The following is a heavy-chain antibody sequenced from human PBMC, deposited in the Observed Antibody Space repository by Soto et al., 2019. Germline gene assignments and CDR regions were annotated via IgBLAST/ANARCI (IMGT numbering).Heavy chain of an antibody. Sequence: EVQLVESGGGLVQPGGSLRLSCEASGFIFKDYAMTWVRQAPGAGLEWVSTISSGGSTFYAESVRGRFTISRDNSKNTLYLQLNSLKTDDTAVYFCAKSKVGTSTWPEDWGQGSLVTVSS. CDR1: GFIFKDYA. V-gene: IGHV3-23*04. D-gene: IGHD1-26*01. CDR2: ISSGGST. CDR3: AKSKVGTSTWPED. J-gene: IGHJ4*02.